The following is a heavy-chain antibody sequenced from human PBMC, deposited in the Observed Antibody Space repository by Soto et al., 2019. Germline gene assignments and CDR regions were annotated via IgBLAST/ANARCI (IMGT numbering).Heavy chain of an antibody. D-gene: IGHD6-25*01. V-gene: IGHV4-59*08. CDR3: ARRLIY. Sequence: SETLSLTCTVSGGSISSYYWSWIRQPPGKGPGWIGYIYYSGSTYYNSSLKSRVTMSVDTSKNQFSLKLSSVTAADTAVYYCARRLIYWGQGTPVTVSS. J-gene: IGHJ4*02. CDR1: GGSISSYY. CDR2: IYYSGST.